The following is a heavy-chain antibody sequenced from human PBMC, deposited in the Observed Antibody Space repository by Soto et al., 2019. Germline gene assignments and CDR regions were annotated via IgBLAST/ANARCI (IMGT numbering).Heavy chain of an antibody. CDR3: ARDLAVAGTGINWFDP. J-gene: IGHJ5*02. D-gene: IGHD6-19*01. Sequence: ASVKVSCKASGYTFTSYGISWVRQAPGQGLDWMGWISAYNGNTNYAQKLQGRVAMTTDTSTSTAYMELRSLRSDDTAVYYCARDLAVAGTGINWFDPWGQGTLVTVSS. CDR1: GYTFTSYG. V-gene: IGHV1-18*04. CDR2: ISAYNGNT.